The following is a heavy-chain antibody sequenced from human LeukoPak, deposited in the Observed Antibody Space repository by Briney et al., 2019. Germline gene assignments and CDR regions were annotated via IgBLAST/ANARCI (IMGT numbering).Heavy chain of an antibody. CDR3: ARALPTYYDFWSGYYGFANWFDP. Sequence: GASVKVSCKASGYTFTSYDINWARQATGQGLEWMGWMNPNSGNTGYAQKFQGRVTMTRNTSISTAYMELSSLRSEDTAVYYCARALPTYYDFWSGYYGFANWFDPWGQGTLVTVSS. CDR2: MNPNSGNT. V-gene: IGHV1-8*01. D-gene: IGHD3-3*01. J-gene: IGHJ5*02. CDR1: GYTFTSYD.